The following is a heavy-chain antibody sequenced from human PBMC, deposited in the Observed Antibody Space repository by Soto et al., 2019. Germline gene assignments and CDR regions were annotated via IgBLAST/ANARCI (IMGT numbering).Heavy chain of an antibody. CDR3: ARYEFWSRVFAFDV. J-gene: IGHJ3*01. D-gene: IGHD3-3*01. CDR1: GDSISSTNW. CDR2: IYHSGST. V-gene: IGHV4-4*02. Sequence: QVQLQESGPGLVKPSGTLSLTCVVSGDSISSTNWWNWVRQSPGKGLEWIGEIYHSGSTHYNPSLKGRVTMSVDKSKNQFSLKLNSVTAADTAVYYCARYEFWSRVFAFDVWGHGTMVTVS.